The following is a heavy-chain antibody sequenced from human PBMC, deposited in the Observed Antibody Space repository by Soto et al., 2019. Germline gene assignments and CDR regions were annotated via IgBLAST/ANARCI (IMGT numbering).Heavy chain of an antibody. J-gene: IGHJ4*02. CDR3: ARFTILGATPYHFDY. V-gene: IGHV4-39*01. D-gene: IGHD1-26*01. CDR2: MYYSGST. CDR1: GGSSMISSYY. Sequence: QLQLQESGPRLMKPSETLSLTCDVSGGSSMISSYYCGWIRQPPGKGLEWIGSMYYSGSTYYNPSLKGGVPMSVKTSMNQFSLRLNSVTAADTAVYYLARFTILGATPYHFDYWGQGISVPVSS.